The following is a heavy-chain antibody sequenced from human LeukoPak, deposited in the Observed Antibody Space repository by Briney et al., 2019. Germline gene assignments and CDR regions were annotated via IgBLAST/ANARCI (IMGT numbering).Heavy chain of an antibody. Sequence: GGSLRLSCAASGFTFSSYSMNWVRQAPGKGLEWVSYISSSSSTIYYADSVKGRFTISRDNAKNSLYLQMNSLRAEDTAAYYCARDESSGYSSRGVFDIWGQGTMVTVSS. CDR3: ARDESSGYSSRGVFDI. J-gene: IGHJ3*02. V-gene: IGHV3-48*04. CDR2: ISSSSSTI. D-gene: IGHD3-22*01. CDR1: GFTFSSYS.